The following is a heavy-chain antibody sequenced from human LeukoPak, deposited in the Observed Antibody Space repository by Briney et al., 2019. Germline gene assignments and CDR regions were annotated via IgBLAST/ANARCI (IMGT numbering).Heavy chain of an antibody. Sequence: PGGSLRLSCAASGFTFSTSAMSWVRQAPGKGLEWVSYIPSTSSYTSYADSVKGRFTISRDNAKNSLYLQMNSLRAEDTAVYYCARAANTAAGTPTLAIDYWGQGTLVTVSS. V-gene: IGHV3-11*05. CDR1: GFTFSTSA. CDR3: ARAANTAAGTPTLAIDY. CDR2: IPSTSSYT. D-gene: IGHD6-13*01. J-gene: IGHJ4*02.